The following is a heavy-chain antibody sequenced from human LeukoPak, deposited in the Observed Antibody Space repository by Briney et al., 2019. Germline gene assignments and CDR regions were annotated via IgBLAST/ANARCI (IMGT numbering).Heavy chain of an antibody. CDR3: ARRANNGSPRI. J-gene: IGHJ4*02. CDR1: GGSIRSSYYY. Sequence: PSETLSLTCTVSGGSIRSSYYYWGWIRQPPGKGLEWIGESNHIGDTNYRASVKNRINILVDTSKNQVTLSLTSVTAADTAVYYCARRANNGSPRIWGQGTRVTVSS. CDR2: SNHIGDT. D-gene: IGHD1-26*01. V-gene: IGHV4-39*06.